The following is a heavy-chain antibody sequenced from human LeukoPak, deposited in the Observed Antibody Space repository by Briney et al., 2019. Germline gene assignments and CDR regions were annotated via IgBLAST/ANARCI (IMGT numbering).Heavy chain of an antibody. CDR1: GFTVTDYY. CDR3: ARGQWFRCDY. CDR2: IGNRDNVI. V-gene: IGHV3-11*01. D-gene: IGHD3-22*01. J-gene: IGHJ4*02. Sequence: GRSLRLSCAASGFTVTDYYMNWIRQAPGKGLEWVSYIGNRDNVIYYADSVKGRFTISVDSAKNSLYLQMNSLRAEDTAVYYCARGQWFRCDYWGQGVPVTVSS.